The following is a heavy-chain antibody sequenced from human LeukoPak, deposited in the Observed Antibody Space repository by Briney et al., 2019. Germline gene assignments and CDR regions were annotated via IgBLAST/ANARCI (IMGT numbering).Heavy chain of an antibody. D-gene: IGHD6-6*01. J-gene: IGHJ4*02. CDR3: ARRQRGGGSSGHHDY. CDR1: GGSISSSSYY. Sequence: PSETLSLTCTVSGGSISSSSYYWDWIRQPPGKGLEWIGSIYYSGSTDYNPSLKSRVTISVDTSKNQFSLKLSSVTAADTAVYYCARRQRGGGSSGHHDYWGQGTLVTVSS. V-gene: IGHV4-39*01. CDR2: IYYSGST.